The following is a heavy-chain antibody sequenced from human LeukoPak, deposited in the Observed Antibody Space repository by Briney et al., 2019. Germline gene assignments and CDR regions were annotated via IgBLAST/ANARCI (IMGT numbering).Heavy chain of an antibody. CDR2: IFRTGST. D-gene: IGHD3-10*01. V-gene: IGHV4-39*02. Sequence: SETLSLTCTVSGGSISSSSYYWGWIRQPPGKGLEWIGSIFRTGSTYYTASLKSRVSISVDTSKNHFVLNLTSVTAADTAVYFCARRVGCYGSGSLNYFDPWGQGILVSVSS. CDR1: GGSISSSSYY. CDR3: ARRVGCYGSGSLNYFDP. J-gene: IGHJ5*01.